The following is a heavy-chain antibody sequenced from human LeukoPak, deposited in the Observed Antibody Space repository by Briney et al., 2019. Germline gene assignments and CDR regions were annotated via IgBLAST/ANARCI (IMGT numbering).Heavy chain of an antibody. J-gene: IGHJ4*02. V-gene: IGHV4-59*01. CDR3: ARGIESYGDYGY. CDR1: GGSISGSY. CDR2: MYDSGST. Sequence: PSETLSLTCTVSGGSISGSYWSWIRQPPGKGLEWIAYMYDSGSTNYNPSLKSRVTISIDTSKNQFSLKLSSLTAADTAIYYCARGIESYGDYGYWGQGILVTVSS. D-gene: IGHD4-17*01.